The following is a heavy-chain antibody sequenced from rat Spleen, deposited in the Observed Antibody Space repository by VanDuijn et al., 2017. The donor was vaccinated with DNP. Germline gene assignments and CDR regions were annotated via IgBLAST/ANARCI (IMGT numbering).Heavy chain of an antibody. CDR3: ARHRSGYYFDY. J-gene: IGHJ2*01. Sequence: EVQLVESGGGLVQPGRSLKLSCAASGFTFSDYNMAWVRQAPKKGLEWVATIIYDGSRTYYRDSVKGRFTISRDNAKSTLYLQMNSLRSEDTATYYCARHRSGYYFDYWGQGVMVTVSS. D-gene: IGHD1-1*01. CDR2: IIYDGSRT. V-gene: IGHV5-7*01. CDR1: GFTFSDYN.